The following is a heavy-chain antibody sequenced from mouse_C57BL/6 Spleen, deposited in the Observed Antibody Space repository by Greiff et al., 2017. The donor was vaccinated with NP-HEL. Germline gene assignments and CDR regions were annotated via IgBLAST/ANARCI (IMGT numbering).Heavy chain of an antibody. CDR2: INPSSGYT. CDR1: GYTFTSYT. D-gene: IGHD4-1*02. V-gene: IGHV1-4*01. Sequence: VQLQQSGAELARPGASVKMSCKASGYTFTSYTMHWVKQRPGQGLEWIGYINPSSGYTKYNQKFKDKATLNADKSSSTAYMQLSSLTSEDSAVYYCARGNSYYAMDYWGQGTSVTVSS. J-gene: IGHJ4*01. CDR3: ARGNSYYAMDY.